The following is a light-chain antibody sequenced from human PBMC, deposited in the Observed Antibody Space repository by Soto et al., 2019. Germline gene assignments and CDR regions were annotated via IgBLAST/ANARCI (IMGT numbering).Light chain of an antibody. CDR2: EVT. J-gene: IGLJ3*02. Sequence: QSALTQPASVSGSPGQSITISCTGTSSDIGGYNYVSWYQQHPGKAPKLIIYEVTNRPPGVSNRFSGSKSGNTASLTISGLQAEDEADYYCASYTTGSTLVFGGGTKVTVL. CDR1: SSDIGGYNY. V-gene: IGLV2-14*01. CDR3: ASYTTGSTLV.